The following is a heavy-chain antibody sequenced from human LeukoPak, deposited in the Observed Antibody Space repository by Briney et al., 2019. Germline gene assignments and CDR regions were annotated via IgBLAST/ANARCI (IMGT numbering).Heavy chain of an antibody. D-gene: IGHD3-10*01. CDR1: GYTFTGYY. CDR3: ARYGSGSYPVP. CDR2: VNPNSGGT. V-gene: IGHV1-2*02. Sequence: ASVKVSCKASGYTFTGYYMHWVRQAPGQGLEWMGWVNPNSGGTNYAQKFQGRVTMTRDTSISTAYMELSSLRSEDTAVYYCARYGSGSYPVPWGQGTLVTVSS. J-gene: IGHJ5*02.